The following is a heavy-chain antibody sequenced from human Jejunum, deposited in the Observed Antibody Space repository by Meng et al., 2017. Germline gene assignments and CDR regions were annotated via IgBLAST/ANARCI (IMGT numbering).Heavy chain of an antibody. J-gene: IGHJ4*02. Sequence: SLKISCEASGSTFSNSWMSWVRQAPGKGLEWVANIKEDGSEDYYVDSVRSQFTISRDNAKNSLFLQTNSLRDEDTAVYYCVRDERWGQGTLVTVSS. CDR3: VRDER. V-gene: IGHV3-7*01. CDR2: IKEDGSED. CDR1: GSTFSNSW. D-gene: IGHD1-1*01.